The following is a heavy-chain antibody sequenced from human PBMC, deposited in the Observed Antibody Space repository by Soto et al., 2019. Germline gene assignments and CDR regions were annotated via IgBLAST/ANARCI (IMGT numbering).Heavy chain of an antibody. D-gene: IGHD3-22*01. V-gene: IGHV3-30-3*01. Sequence: QVQLVESGGGVVQPGRSLRLSCAASGFTFSSYAMHWVRQAPGKGLEWVALISYDGSEKDYADSVKGRFTISRDNSRNTLLLQMNSLRAEDTAVYYCARDYYKYYDSSGYYRSPAYWGQGTLVTVSS. CDR1: GFTFSSYA. J-gene: IGHJ4*02. CDR2: ISYDGSEK. CDR3: ARDYYKYYDSSGYYRSPAY.